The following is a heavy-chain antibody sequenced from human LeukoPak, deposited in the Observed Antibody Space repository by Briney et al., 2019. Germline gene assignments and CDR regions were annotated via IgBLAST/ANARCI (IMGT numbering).Heavy chain of an antibody. CDR2: ISWNSGSI. D-gene: IGHD3-22*01. V-gene: IGHV3-9*01. CDR3: AKDTYDSSGYYYRTGAFDI. CDR1: EFTFDDYA. J-gene: IGHJ3*02. Sequence: GGSLRLSCAASEFTFDDYAMHWVRQAPGKGLGWVSGISWNSGSIGYADSVKGRFTISRDNAKNSLYLQMNSLRAEDTALYYCAKDTYDSSGYYYRTGAFDIWGQGTMVTVSS.